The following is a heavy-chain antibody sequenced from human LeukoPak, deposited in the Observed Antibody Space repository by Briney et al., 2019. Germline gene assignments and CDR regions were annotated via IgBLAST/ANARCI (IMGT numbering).Heavy chain of an antibody. CDR1: GFTFSSYG. D-gene: IGHD3-3*01. CDR3: AKDPAIFGVVILGYFDY. J-gene: IGHJ4*02. CDR2: IRYDGSNK. Sequence: GGSLRLSCAASGFTFSSYGMHWVRQAPGKGLEWVTFIRYDGSNKYYADSVKGRFTLSRDNSKNTLYLQMNSLRADDTAVYYCAKDPAIFGVVILGYFDYWGQGTRVTVSS. V-gene: IGHV3-30*02.